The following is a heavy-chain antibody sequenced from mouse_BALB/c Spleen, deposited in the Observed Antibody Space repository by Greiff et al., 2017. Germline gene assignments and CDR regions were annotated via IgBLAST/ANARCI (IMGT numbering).Heavy chain of an antibody. CDR1: GFTFSSYG. V-gene: IGHV5-6*01. J-gene: IGHJ4*01. CDR2: ISSGGSYT. Sequence: EVQGVESGGDLVKPGGSLKLSCAASGFTFSSYGMSWVRQTPDKRLEWVATISSGGSYTYYPDSVKGRFTISRDNAKNTLYLQMSSLRSEDTAMYYCARHDRDGDAMDYWGQGTSVTVSS. CDR3: ARHDRDGDAMDY. D-gene: IGHD3-3*01.